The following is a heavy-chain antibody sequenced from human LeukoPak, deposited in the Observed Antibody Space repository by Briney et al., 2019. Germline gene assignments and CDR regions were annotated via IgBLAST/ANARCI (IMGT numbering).Heavy chain of an antibody. D-gene: IGHD1-26*01. CDR1: GGSISSNTYY. CDR2: ISYSGST. J-gene: IGHJ4*02. V-gene: IGHV4-39*01. Sequence: SETLSLTCADSGGSISSNTYYWGWIRQPPGKGLEWIGSISYSGSTYYNPSLKSRVTISVDTSKNQFSLKSSSVTAADTAVYYCARQAIVGATGRHFDYWGQGTLVTVSS. CDR3: ARQAIVGATGRHFDY.